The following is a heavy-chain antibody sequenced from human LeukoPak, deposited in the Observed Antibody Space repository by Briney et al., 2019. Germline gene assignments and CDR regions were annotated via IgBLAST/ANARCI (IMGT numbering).Heavy chain of an antibody. CDR1: GFTFSNYE. Sequence: GGSLRLSCAASGFTFSNYEMNWVRQAPGKGLEWVSWISGTGTIHYADSVKGRFTISRDNAKNSLYLQMNSLRAEDTAVYYCARRDGLDSWGQGAQVTVSP. J-gene: IGHJ4*02. D-gene: IGHD2-21*02. CDR3: ARRDGLDS. CDR2: ISGTGTI. V-gene: IGHV3-48*03.